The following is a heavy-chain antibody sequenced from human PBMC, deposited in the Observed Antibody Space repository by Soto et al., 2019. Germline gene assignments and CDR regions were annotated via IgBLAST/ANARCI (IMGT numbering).Heavy chain of an antibody. Sequence: GASVKVSCKASGYTFTSYAMHWVRQAPGQRLEWMGWINAGNGNTKYSQKFQGRVTITRDTSASTAYMELSSLRSEDTAVYYCARARRARITGTIGGMDVWGQGTTVTVSS. CDR1: GYTFTSYA. CDR2: INAGNGNT. D-gene: IGHD1-7*01. J-gene: IGHJ6*02. V-gene: IGHV1-3*01. CDR3: ARARRARITGTIGGMDV.